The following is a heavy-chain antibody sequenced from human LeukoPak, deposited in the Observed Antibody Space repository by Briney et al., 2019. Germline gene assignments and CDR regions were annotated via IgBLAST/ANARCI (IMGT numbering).Heavy chain of an antibody. V-gene: IGHV4-38-2*02. J-gene: IGHJ4*02. D-gene: IGHD3-3*01. Sequence: SETLSLTCTVSGYSISSGYYWGWIRQPPGKGLEWIGSIYYSGSTYYNPSLKSRVTISVDTSKNQFSLKLSSVTAADTAVYYCARAVYYEWDFDYWGQGTLVTVSS. CDR1: GYSISSGYY. CDR3: ARAVYYEWDFDY. CDR2: IYYSGST.